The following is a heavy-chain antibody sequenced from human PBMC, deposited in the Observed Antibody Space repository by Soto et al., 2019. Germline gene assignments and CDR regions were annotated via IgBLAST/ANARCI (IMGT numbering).Heavy chain of an antibody. CDR3: ARKLRSSGWYRKTKVQADY. CDR1: GYTFTSYG. D-gene: IGHD6-19*01. J-gene: IGHJ4*02. V-gene: IGHV1-18*04. Sequence: GASVKVSCKASGYTFTSYGISWVRQARGQGLEWMGWISAYNGNTNYAQKLQGRVTMTTDTSRSTAYMELRSLRDEDTAVYYCARKLRSSGWYRKTKVQADYWGQGTLVTVSS. CDR2: ISAYNGNT.